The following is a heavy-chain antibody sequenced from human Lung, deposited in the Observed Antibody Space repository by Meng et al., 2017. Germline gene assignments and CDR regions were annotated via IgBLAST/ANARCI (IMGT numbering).Heavy chain of an antibody. CDR3: ARGPTTMAHDFDY. Sequence: QVQGQEVCVGLLKQWATRSRTCVGRGGCFNDFYWSWIRQPPGKGLEWIGEINHSGSTDYNPSLESRATISVDTSQNNLSLKLSSVTAADSAVYYCARGPTTMAHDFDYWGQGTLVTVSS. V-gene: IGHV4-34*01. CDR2: INHSGST. CDR1: GGCFNDFY. J-gene: IGHJ4*02. D-gene: IGHD4-11*01.